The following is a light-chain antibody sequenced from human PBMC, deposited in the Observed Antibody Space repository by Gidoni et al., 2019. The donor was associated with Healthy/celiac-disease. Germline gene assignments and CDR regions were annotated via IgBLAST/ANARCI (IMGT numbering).Light chain of an antibody. J-gene: IGKJ5*01. CDR1: QSVSSSY. Sequence: EIVLTQSPGTLSLYPGESATLSCRASQSVSSSYLAWYQQKPGQAPRLLIYGASSRATGIPDRFSGSGSGTDFTLTISRLEPEDFAVYYCQQYGSSPRTFGQGTRLEIK. CDR2: GAS. CDR3: QQYGSSPRT. V-gene: IGKV3-20*01.